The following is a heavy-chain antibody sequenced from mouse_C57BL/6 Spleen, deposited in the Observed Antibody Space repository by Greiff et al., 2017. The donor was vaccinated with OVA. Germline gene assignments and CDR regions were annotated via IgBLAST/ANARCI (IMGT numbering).Heavy chain of an antibody. J-gene: IGHJ1*03. D-gene: IGHD1-1*01. CDR2: IYPRDGST. V-gene: IGHV1-78*01. Sequence: VQLQQSDAELVKPGASVKISCKVSGYTFTDHTIHWMKQRPEQGLEWIGYIYPRDGSTKYNEKFKGKATLTADKSSSTAYMQLNSLTSEDSAVYFCAGRYYGSSMDFDVWGTGTTVTVSS. CDR1: GYTFTDHT. CDR3: AGRYYGSSMDFDV.